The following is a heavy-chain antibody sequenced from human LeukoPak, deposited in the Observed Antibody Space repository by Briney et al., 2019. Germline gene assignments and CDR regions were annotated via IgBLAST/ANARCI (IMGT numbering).Heavy chain of an antibody. V-gene: IGHV4-61*02. CDR1: GDSISSGSYY. CDR3: ARAALGAILFDY. CDR2: IYTSGST. J-gene: IGHJ4*02. D-gene: IGHD1-26*01. Sequence: PSETLSLTCTVSGDSISSGSYYWSWIRQPAGKGLEWIGRIYTSGSTNYNPSLKSRVTMSVDTSKNQFSLKLSSVTAADTAVYYCARAALGAILFDYWGQGTLVTVSS.